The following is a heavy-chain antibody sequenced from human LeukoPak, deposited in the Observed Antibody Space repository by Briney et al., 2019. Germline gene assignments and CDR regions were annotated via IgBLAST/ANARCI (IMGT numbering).Heavy chain of an antibody. Sequence: GGSLRLSCAASGFTFDDYAMHWVRQAPGKGLEWVSLISWDGGSTYYADSVKGRFTIPRDNSKNSLYLQMNSLRAEDTALYYCAKDNRSRYSSSWKNWFDPWGQGTLVTVSS. V-gene: IGHV3-43D*04. CDR2: ISWDGGST. CDR3: AKDNRSRYSSSWKNWFDP. J-gene: IGHJ5*02. D-gene: IGHD6-13*01. CDR1: GFTFDDYA.